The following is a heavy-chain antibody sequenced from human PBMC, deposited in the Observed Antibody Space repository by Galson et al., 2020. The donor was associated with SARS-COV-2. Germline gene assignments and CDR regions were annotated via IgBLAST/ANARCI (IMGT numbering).Heavy chain of an antibody. CDR1: GGTFSSYA. V-gene: IGHV1-69*04. CDR3: AREKESADRYYYYYGMDV. CDR2: IIPILGIA. Sequence: ASVTVSCKASGGTFSSYAISWVRQAPGQGLEWMGRIIPILGIANYAQKFQGRVTITADKSTSTAYMELSSLRSEDTAVYYCAREKESADRYYYYYGMDVWGQRTTVTVSS. J-gene: IGHJ6*02.